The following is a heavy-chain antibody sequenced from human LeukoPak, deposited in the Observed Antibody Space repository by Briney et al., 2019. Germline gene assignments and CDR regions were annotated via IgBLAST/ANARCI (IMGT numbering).Heavy chain of an antibody. D-gene: IGHD5-18*01. CDR1: GYTFTDYY. J-gene: IGHJ4*02. V-gene: IGHV1-2*02. CDR3: ARLRDTGLVYFDY. Sequence: GASVKVSCKASGYTFTDYYIHWVRQAPGQGLEWMGWINANSGGTLYAQKFQGRVTMTRDTSISTAYMELSRLRSDDTAVYYCARLRDTGLVYFDYWGQGTLVTVSS. CDR2: INANSGGT.